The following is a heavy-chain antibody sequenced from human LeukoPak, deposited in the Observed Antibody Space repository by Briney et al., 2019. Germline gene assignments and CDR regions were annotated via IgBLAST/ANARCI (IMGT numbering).Heavy chain of an antibody. CDR2: INPNSGGT. CDR3: AREYYYDSSPDY. V-gene: IGHV1-2*02. J-gene: IGHJ4*02. CDR1: GYTFTGYY. D-gene: IGHD3-22*01. Sequence: ASVKVSCKASGYTFTGYYMHWVRQAPGQGLEWMGWINPNSGGTNYAQKFQGRVTMTRETSISTAYMELSRLRSDDTAVYYCAREYYYDSSPDYWGQGTLVTVSS.